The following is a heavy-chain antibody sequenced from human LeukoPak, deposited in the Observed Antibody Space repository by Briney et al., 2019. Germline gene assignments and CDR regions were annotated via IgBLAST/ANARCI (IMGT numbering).Heavy chain of an antibody. CDR2: IYPGDSDT. D-gene: IGHD6-13*01. CDR3: ARLGIAAAGREYYFDY. Sequence: GSSVKVSCKASGGTFSSYAISWVRQAPGQGLEWMGIIYPGDSDTRYSPSFQGQVTISADKSISTAYLQWSSLKASDTAMYYCARLGIAAAGREYYFDYWGQGTLVTVPS. V-gene: IGHV5-51*01. J-gene: IGHJ4*02. CDR1: GGTFSSYA.